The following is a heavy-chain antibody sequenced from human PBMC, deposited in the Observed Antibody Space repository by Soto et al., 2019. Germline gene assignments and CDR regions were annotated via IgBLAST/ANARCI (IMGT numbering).Heavy chain of an antibody. V-gene: IGHV3-48*01. CDR2: IYISSSTI. Sequence: GSLRLSCAASGFTFSSYSMNWVRQAPGKGLEWVSYIYISSSTIYYADSVKCRFTISRDNAKNSLYLQMNSLRAEDTAVYYCARVIYGSFDYWGQGTLVTVSS. CDR3: ARVIYGSFDY. CDR1: GFTFSSYS. J-gene: IGHJ4*02. D-gene: IGHD3-10*01.